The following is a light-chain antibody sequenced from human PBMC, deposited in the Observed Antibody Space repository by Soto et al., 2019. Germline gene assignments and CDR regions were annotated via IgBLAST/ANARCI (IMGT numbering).Light chain of an antibody. CDR1: QGISSY. Sequence: IQLTQSPSSLSASVGDRVTITCRASQGISSYLAWYQQKPGKAPKLLIYAASTLKSGVPSRFSGSGSGTDFTLTISSLQPEDFATYYCQQLNSYPVTFGQGTKVEIK. J-gene: IGKJ1*01. V-gene: IGKV1-9*01. CDR2: AAS. CDR3: QQLNSYPVT.